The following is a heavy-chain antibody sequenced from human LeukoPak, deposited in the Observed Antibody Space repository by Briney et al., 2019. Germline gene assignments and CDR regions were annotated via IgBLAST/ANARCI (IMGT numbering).Heavy chain of an antibody. Sequence: GGSLRLSCAASGFTFDDYGMSWVRQTPGKGLEWVSGINWNGGSTGYADSVKGRFTISRDNAKNSLYLQMNSLRAEDTALYHCARGPYYGDYGLVDYWGQGTLVTVSS. D-gene: IGHD4-17*01. CDR3: ARGPYYGDYGLVDY. V-gene: IGHV3-20*01. CDR1: GFTFDDYG. J-gene: IGHJ4*02. CDR2: INWNGGST.